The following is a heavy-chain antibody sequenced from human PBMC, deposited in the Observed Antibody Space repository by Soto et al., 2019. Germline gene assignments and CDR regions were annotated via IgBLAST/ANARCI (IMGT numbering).Heavy chain of an antibody. D-gene: IGHD3-16*01. Sequence: EVQLLESGGGLVQPGGSLSRTCAASGFTFSSHAMSWVRQAPGKGLEWVSAISGGGISTYYADSVKGRFTISRDNTKNTLYLQMNSLRAEDTALYYCAKGLKRGLDYWGQGTLVTVSS. CDR2: ISGGGIST. CDR3: AKGLKRGLDY. J-gene: IGHJ4*02. CDR1: GFTFSSHA. V-gene: IGHV3-23*01.